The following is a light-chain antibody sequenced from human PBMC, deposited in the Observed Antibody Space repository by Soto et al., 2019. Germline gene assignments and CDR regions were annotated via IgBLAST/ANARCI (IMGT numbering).Light chain of an antibody. CDR3: QQANSFPIT. CDR1: QDISSW. V-gene: IGKV1-12*01. J-gene: IGKJ5*01. CDR2: AAS. Sequence: DVQMTQSPSSVSASAGGRFTITCLASQDISSWLAWYQQKPGKAPKLLIYAASSLQSGVPSRFSGSGSGTDFTLTISSLQPEDFATYYCQQANSFPITFGQGTRLEIK.